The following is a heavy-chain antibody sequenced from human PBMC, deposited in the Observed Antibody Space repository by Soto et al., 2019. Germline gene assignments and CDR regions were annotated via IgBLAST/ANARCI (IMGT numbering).Heavy chain of an antibody. CDR3: AGVYYGGDSVNNF. CDR1: GFSFSSYV. Sequence: GGSLRLSCAGCGFSFSSYVLSWVRQAPGRGLEWVAATSYDGNNRYYADSVKGRFIISRDNSKNTLDLEMETPRPEDTAVYYCAGVYYGGDSVNNFWGQGTPVTVSS. J-gene: IGHJ4*02. D-gene: IGHD2-21*02. V-gene: IGHV3-30-3*01. CDR2: TSYDGNNR.